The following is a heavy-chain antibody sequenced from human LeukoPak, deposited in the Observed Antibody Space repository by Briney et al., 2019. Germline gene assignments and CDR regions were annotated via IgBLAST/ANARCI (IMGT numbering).Heavy chain of an antibody. CDR2: INHSGST. D-gene: IGHD5-12*01. CDR1: GGSFSGYY. Sequence: SETLSLTCAVYGGSFSGYYWSWIRQPPGKGLEWIGEINHSGSTNYNPSLKSRVTISVDTSKNQFSLKLSPVTAADTAVYYCARGLSGYDFDYWGQGTLVTVSS. CDR3: ARGLSGYDFDY. J-gene: IGHJ4*02. V-gene: IGHV4-34*01.